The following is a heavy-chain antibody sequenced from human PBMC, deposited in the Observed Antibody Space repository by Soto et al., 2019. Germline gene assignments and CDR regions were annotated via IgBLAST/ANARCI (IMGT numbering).Heavy chain of an antibody. V-gene: IGHV5-51*01. D-gene: IGHD3-16*01. CDR2: IYPGDSDT. J-gene: IGHJ6*02. CDR1: GYSFTSYW. CDR3: ARRMMGVSPVYYYYGMDV. Sequence: GESLKISCKGSGYSFTSYWIGWVRQMPGKGLEWMGIIYPGDSDTRYSPSFQGQVTISADKSISTAYLQWSSLKASDTAMYYCARRMMGVSPVYYYYGMDVWGQGTTVTVSS.